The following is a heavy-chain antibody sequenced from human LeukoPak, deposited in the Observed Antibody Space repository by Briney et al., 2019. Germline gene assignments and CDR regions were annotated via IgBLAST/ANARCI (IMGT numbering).Heavy chain of an antibody. Sequence: SETLSLTCAASGGSISSSNWWSWVRPPPGKGLEWIGEIYHSGSTNYNPSLKSRVTISVDKSKNQFSLKLSSVTAADTAVYYCARVRAFQYYYDSSGYDYWGQGTLVTVSS. J-gene: IGHJ4*02. D-gene: IGHD3-22*01. CDR3: ARVRAFQYYYDSSGYDY. V-gene: IGHV4-4*02. CDR1: GGSISSSNW. CDR2: IYHSGST.